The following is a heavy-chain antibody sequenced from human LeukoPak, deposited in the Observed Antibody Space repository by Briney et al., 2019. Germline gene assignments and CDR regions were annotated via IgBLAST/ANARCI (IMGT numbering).Heavy chain of an antibody. CDR3: ARGESFAFDV. Sequence: GGSLRLSCVGSGFIFSSYDMGWVRQAPGKGLEWVSSISRAGDRAYYEDSVKGRFTISRDNSRNTMYLQMNSLRAEDTAVYYCARGESFAFDVWGQGTMVTVSS. V-gene: IGHV3-23*01. J-gene: IGHJ3*01. CDR2: ISRAGDRA. CDR1: GFIFSSYD.